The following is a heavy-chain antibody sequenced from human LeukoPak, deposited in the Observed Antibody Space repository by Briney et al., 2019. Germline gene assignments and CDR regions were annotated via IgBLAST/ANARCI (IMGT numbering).Heavy chain of an antibody. CDR2: IYYSGST. CDR1: GGSISSSSYY. CDR3: ARVVGCSSTSCSEFDY. D-gene: IGHD2-2*01. Sequence: SETLSLTCTVSGGSISSSSYYWGWIRQPPGKGLEWIGSIYYSGSTYYNPSLKSRVTISVDTSKNQFSLKLSSVTAADTAVYYCARVVGCSSTSCSEFDYWGQGTLVTVSS. V-gene: IGHV4-39*07. J-gene: IGHJ4*02.